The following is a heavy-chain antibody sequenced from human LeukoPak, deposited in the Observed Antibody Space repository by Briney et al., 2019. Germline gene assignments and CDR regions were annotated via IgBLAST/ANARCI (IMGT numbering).Heavy chain of an antibody. V-gene: IGHV3-30*18. Sequence: GKSLRLSCAASGFTFSNYGMHWVCQAPGKGLEWVALISYDGVNKYYADSVKGRFTISRDNSENTLYLRMNSLRVEDTALYYCAKLRELVTYYYYYGLDVWGQGTTVTVSS. CDR3: AKLRELVTYYYYYGLDV. J-gene: IGHJ6*02. CDR1: GFTFSNYG. D-gene: IGHD1-1*01. CDR2: ISYDGVNK.